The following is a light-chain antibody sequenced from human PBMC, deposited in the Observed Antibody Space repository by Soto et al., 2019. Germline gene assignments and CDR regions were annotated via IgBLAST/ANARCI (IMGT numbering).Light chain of an antibody. CDR3: AAWDASLNGPV. CDR1: SSNIGSNT. V-gene: IGLV1-44*01. Sequence: QSVLTQPPSASGTPGQRVTISCSGSSSNIGSNTVNWYQQLPGTAPQLLIYSNNQRPSGVPDRFSGSKSGTSASLAISGLQPGDEAAYYCAAWDASLNGPVFGGGTKLTVL. J-gene: IGLJ2*01. CDR2: SNN.